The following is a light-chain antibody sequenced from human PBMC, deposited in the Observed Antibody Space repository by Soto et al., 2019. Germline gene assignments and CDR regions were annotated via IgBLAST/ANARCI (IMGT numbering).Light chain of an antibody. CDR2: EVS. CDR3: SSYTSSSNRV. V-gene: IGLV2-14*01. J-gene: IGLJ3*02. Sequence: QSALTQPASVSGSPGKSITISCTGTSSDVGGYNYVSWYQQHPGKAPKLMIYEVSNRPSGVSNRFSGSKSGNTASLTISGLHAEDEADYYCSSYTSSSNRVFGGGTKLTVL. CDR1: SSDVGGYNY.